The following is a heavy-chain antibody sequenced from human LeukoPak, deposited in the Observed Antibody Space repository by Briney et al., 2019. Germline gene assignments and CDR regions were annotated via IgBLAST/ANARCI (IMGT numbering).Heavy chain of an antibody. CDR3: AKAGPLDPPRVFDY. D-gene: IGHD1-1*01. Sequence: GGSLRLSCAASGFYFSSYAMSWVRQAPGKGLEWVSAISGSGGSTYYADSVKGRFTISRDNSNNTLYLQMNSLRAEDTAVYDCAKAGPLDPPRVFDYWGQGTLVTVSP. CDR2: ISGSGGST. CDR1: GFYFSSYA. J-gene: IGHJ4*02. V-gene: IGHV3-23*01.